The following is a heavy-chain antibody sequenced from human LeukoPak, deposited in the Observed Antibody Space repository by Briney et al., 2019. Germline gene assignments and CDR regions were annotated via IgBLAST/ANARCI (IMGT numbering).Heavy chain of an antibody. V-gene: IGHV4-39*07. D-gene: IGHD6-19*01. CDR1: GGSMSSSSYY. CDR2: IYYSGST. J-gene: IGHJ4*02. CDR3: ARDGGWFDY. Sequence: SETLSLTCSVSGGSMSSSSYYWGWIRQPPGKGLEWIGSIYYSGSTYYNPSLKSRVTISVDTSKNQFSLKLSSVTAADTAVYYCARDGGWFDYWGQGTLVTVSS.